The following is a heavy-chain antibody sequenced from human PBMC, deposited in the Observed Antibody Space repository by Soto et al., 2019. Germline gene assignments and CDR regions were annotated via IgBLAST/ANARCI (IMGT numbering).Heavy chain of an antibody. CDR3: ARDSGSYNYYYYYGMDV. CDR1: GGSISSGGYY. Sequence: PSETLSLTCTVSGGSISSGGYYWSWIRQHPGKGLEWIGYIYYSGSTYYNPSLKSRVTISVDTSKNQFSLKLSSVTAADTAVYYCARDSGSYNYYYYYGMDVWGQGTTVTVSS. V-gene: IGHV4-31*03. J-gene: IGHJ6*02. CDR2: IYYSGST. D-gene: IGHD3-10*01.